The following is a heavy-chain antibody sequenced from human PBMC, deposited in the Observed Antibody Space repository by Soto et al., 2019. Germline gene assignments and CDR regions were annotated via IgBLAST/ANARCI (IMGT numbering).Heavy chain of an antibody. J-gene: IGHJ4*02. CDR3: AKYPSVMGWSPLDY. Sequence: QVQLVESGGGVVQPGRSLRLSCAASGFTFSSYGMHWVRQAPVKGLEWVAVISDDGSNKYYADSVKGRFTISRHNSKNRLYLQMKSLRAEDTAVYYCAKYPSVMGWSPLDYWGQGTLVTVSS. D-gene: IGHD6-19*01. CDR1: GFTFSSYG. CDR2: ISDDGSNK. V-gene: IGHV3-30*18.